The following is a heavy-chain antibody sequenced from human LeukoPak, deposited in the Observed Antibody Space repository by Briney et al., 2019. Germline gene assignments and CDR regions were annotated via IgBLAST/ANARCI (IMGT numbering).Heavy chain of an antibody. CDR3: TRVVGTYYYDSSGYYGNDY. V-gene: IGHV3-49*03. J-gene: IGHJ4*02. CDR1: GFTFGDYA. CDR2: IRSKAYGGTT. D-gene: IGHD3-22*01. Sequence: PGGSLRLSCTASGFTFGDYAMSWFRQAPGKGLEWVGFIRSKAYGGTTEYAASVKGRFTISRDDSKSIAYLQMNSLKTEDTAVYYCTRVVGTYYYDSSGYYGNDYWGQGALVTVSS.